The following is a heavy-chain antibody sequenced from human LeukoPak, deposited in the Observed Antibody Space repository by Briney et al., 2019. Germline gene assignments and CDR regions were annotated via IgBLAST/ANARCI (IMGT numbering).Heavy chain of an antibody. CDR3: ARHISSSSFWFDP. J-gene: IGHJ5*02. V-gene: IGHV4-59*01. Sequence: SETLSLTCTVSGGSISSYYWSWIRQPPGKGLEWIGYIYYSGTTDYSPSLKSRVTISVDRSKNQFSLKLSSVTAADTAFYYCARHISSSSFWFDPWGQGTLVTVSS. D-gene: IGHD6-6*01. CDR2: IYYSGTT. CDR1: GGSISSYY.